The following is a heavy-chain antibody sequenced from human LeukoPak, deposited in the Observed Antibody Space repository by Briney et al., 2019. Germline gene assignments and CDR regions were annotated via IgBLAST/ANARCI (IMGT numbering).Heavy chain of an antibody. Sequence: SETLSLTCAVSGYSISSGYYWGWIRQPPGKGLEWIGSIYHSGSTYYNPSLKSRVTISVDTSKNQFSLKLSSVTAANMAVYYCAREHPKTSSSWYEFVDYWGQGTLVTVSS. D-gene: IGHD6-13*01. CDR1: GYSISSGYY. CDR3: AREHPKTSSSWYEFVDY. CDR2: IYHSGST. V-gene: IGHV4-38-2*02. J-gene: IGHJ4*02.